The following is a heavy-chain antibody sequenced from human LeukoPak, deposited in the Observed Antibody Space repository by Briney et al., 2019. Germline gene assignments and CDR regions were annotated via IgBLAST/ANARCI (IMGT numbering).Heavy chain of an antibody. CDR1: GFTFSSYG. CDR3: AKDQWMVLSGFGAFDI. V-gene: IGHV3-23*01. Sequence: GGSLRLSCAASGFTFSSYGMSWVRQAPGKGLEWVSAISGSGGSTYYADSVKGRFTISRDNSKNTLYLQMNSLRAEDTAVYYCAKDQWMVLSGFGAFDIWGQGTMVTVSS. J-gene: IGHJ3*02. D-gene: IGHD4/OR15-4a*01. CDR2: ISGSGGST.